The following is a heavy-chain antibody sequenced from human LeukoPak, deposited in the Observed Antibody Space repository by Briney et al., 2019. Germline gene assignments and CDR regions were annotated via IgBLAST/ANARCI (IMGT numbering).Heavy chain of an antibody. D-gene: IGHD3-22*01. CDR2: IYHTGST. Sequence: SETLSLTCNVSGYSISSGSYWGWIRQPPGKGLEWIGSIYHTGSTYYNPSLQSRVTISVDTSKNQFSLNLSSVTAADTAVYYCARDFPTYYDSSGYYYRIYWYFDLWGRGTLVTVSS. J-gene: IGHJ2*01. CDR1: GYSISSGSY. CDR3: ARDFPTYYDSSGYYYRIYWYFDL. V-gene: IGHV4-38-2*02.